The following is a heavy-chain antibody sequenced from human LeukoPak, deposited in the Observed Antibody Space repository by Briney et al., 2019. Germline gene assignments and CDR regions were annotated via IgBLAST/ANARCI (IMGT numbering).Heavy chain of an antibody. CDR2: ISSSSSYI. CDR3: ARDRLLEDRDYSYYYYMDV. J-gene: IGHJ6*03. V-gene: IGHV3-21*01. Sequence: GGSLRLSCAASGFTFSTYTINGVRQAPGKGLEWVSSISSSSSYIYYADSVKGRFTISRDNAKNSLYLQMNSLRAEDTAVYHCARDRLLEDRDYSYYYYMDVWGKGTTVTVSS. D-gene: IGHD1-1*01. CDR1: GFTFSTYT.